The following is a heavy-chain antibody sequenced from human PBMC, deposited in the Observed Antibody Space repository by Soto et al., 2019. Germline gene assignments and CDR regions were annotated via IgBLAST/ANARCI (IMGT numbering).Heavy chain of an antibody. V-gene: IGHV3-66*01. Sequence: GGSLRLSCAASGFTVSSNYMSWVRQAPGKGLEWVSVIYSGGSTYYADSVKGRFTISRDNAKNTLYLQMNSLRAEDTAVYYCARELDYGDYEGWFDPWGQGTLVTVSS. CDR3: ARELDYGDYEGWFDP. J-gene: IGHJ5*02. CDR2: IYSGGST. CDR1: GFTVSSNY. D-gene: IGHD4-17*01.